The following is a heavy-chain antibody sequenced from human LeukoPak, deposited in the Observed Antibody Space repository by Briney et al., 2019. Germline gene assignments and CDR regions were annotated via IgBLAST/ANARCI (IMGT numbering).Heavy chain of an antibody. D-gene: IGHD6-13*01. J-gene: IGHJ4*02. CDR1: GFTFSSYS. V-gene: IGHV3-21*01. CDR3: ARGPIAAAASPPIDY. CDR2: ISSSSSYI. Sequence: GGSLRLSCAASGFTFSSYSMNWVRQAPGKGLEWVSSISSSSSYIYYADSVKGRFTISRDNAKNSLYLQMNSLRAEDTAVYYCARGPIAAAASPPIDYWGQGTLVTVSS.